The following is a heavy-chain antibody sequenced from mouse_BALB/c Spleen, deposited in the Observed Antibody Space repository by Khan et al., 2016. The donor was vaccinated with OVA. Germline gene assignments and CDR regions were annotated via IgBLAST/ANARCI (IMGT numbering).Heavy chain of an antibody. V-gene: IGHV5-9*02. CDR1: GFAFNSYD. CDR3: TRPSYYCHPWFTY. D-gene: IGHD2-10*01. Sequence: EVELVESGGGLVKPGGSLKLSCEVSGFAFNSYDMSWVRQTPEKRLEWVATISSTGTYTYYPDSVKGRFTISRDTARNTVYLQMSSLRSEDTAFSYCTRPSYYCHPWFTYWGHVTLVTVSA. CDR2: ISSTGTYT. J-gene: IGHJ3*01.